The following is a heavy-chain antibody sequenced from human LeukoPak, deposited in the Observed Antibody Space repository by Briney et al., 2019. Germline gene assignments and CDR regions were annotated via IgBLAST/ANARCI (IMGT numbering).Heavy chain of an antibody. CDR1: GYTFTGYY. J-gene: IGHJ4*02. CDR3: ARVSYDLYFDY. Sequence: ASVKVSCKASGYTFTGYYMHWVRQAPGQGLEWMGIINPSGGSTSYAQKFQGRVTMTRDTSTSTVYMELSSLRSEDTAVYYCARVSYDLYFDYWGQGTLVTVSS. CDR2: INPSGGST. V-gene: IGHV1-46*01. D-gene: IGHD3-3*01.